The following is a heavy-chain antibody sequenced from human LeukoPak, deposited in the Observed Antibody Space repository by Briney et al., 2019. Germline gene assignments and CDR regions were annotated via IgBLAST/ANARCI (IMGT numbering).Heavy chain of an antibody. D-gene: IGHD5-24*01. CDR3: ARQAPRRDGYYLDAFDI. V-gene: IGHV4-39*01. CDR2: IYYSGST. J-gene: IGHJ3*02. Sequence: KPSENLSLXCTVSGGSISSSSYYWGWIRQPPGKGLEWIGSIYYSGSTYYNPSLKSRVTISVDTSKNQFSLKLSSVTAADTAVYYCARQAPRRDGYYLDAFDIWGQGTMVTVSS. CDR1: GGSISSSSYY.